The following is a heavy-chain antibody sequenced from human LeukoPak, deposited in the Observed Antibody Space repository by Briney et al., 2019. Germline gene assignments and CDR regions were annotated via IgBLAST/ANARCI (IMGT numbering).Heavy chain of an antibody. CDR1: GYSISSGYY. Sequence: SETLSLTCAVSGYSISSGYYWGWIRQPPGKGLEWIGSIYHSGSTYYNPSLKSRVTISVDTSKNQYSLKLSSVTDADTAVYYCARAGLSMVRGVIIDYWGQGTLVTVSS. V-gene: IGHV4-38-2*01. CDR3: ARAGLSMVRGVIIDY. D-gene: IGHD3-10*01. J-gene: IGHJ4*02. CDR2: IYHSGST.